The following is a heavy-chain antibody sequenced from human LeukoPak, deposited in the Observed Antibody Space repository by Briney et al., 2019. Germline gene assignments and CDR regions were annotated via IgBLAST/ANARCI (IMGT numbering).Heavy chain of an antibody. V-gene: IGHV4-59*01. D-gene: IGHD2-21*02. CDR2: IYYRGST. CDR3: ARVRDGDTSWYFDY. J-gene: IGHJ4*02. Sequence: WESLSLTRTVSGGSISSYYWSWIRQPPGKGLEWIGYIYYRGSTNYNPSLKSRVTISVDTSKNQFSLKLSSVTAADTAVYYCARVRDGDTSWYFDYWGQGTLVTVSS. CDR1: GGSISSYY.